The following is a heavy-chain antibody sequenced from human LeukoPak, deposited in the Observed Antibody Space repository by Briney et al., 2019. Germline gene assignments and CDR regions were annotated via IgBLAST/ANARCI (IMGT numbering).Heavy chain of an antibody. CDR2: IYYSGST. J-gene: IGHJ4*02. CDR3: ARDSGSYYSRGYDY. D-gene: IGHD1-26*01. Sequence: PSETLSLTCTVSGGSTSSYYWSWIRQPPGKGLEWIGYIYYSGSTNYNPSLKSRVTISVDTSKNQFSLKLSSVTAADTAVYYCARDSGSYYSRGYDYWGQGTLVTVSS. CDR1: GGSTSSYY. V-gene: IGHV4-59*01.